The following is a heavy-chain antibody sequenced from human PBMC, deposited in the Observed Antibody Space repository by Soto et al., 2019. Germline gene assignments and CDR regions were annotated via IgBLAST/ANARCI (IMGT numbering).Heavy chain of an antibody. V-gene: IGHV4-30-2*01. D-gene: IGHD2-15*01. CDR1: GGSIINDNYS. Sequence: SETLSLTCTVSGGSIINDNYSWSWVRQPPGKGLEWIGYIYHSGTTYYNPSLNSRVTISVDGSSNQFSLKLTSVMAADTAVYYCARVVPATRYFESWGRVTLVTVSS. CDR3: ARVVPATRYFES. CDR2: IYHSGTT. J-gene: IGHJ4*02.